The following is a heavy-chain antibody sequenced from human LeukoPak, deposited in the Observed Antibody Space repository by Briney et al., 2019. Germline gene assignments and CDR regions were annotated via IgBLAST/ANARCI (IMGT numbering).Heavy chain of an antibody. J-gene: IGHJ6*02. CDR1: GFTFRTYS. V-gene: IGHV3-21*01. CDR3: ARDPASTDSYYYGMDV. Sequence: GGSLRLSCAASGFTFRTYSMNWVRQAPGKGLEWVSSITNSSSYTYYADSVRGRFTISRDNAKNSLYLQMNSLRAEDTAVYYCARDPASTDSYYYGMDVWGQGTTVAVSS. CDR2: ITNSSSYT. D-gene: IGHD3-16*01.